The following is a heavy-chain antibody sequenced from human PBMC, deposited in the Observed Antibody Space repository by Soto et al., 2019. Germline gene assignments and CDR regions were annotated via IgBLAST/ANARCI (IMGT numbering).Heavy chain of an antibody. CDR1: GGSDRSGDCY. CDR2: IYYSGTI. Sequence: PSETLSLTCTVSGGSDRSGDCYWSWIRQPPGKGLEWIGNIYYSGTIDYSPSLKSRVTISVDASKNQFSLKLSSVTAADTAVYYCERHLAVSGTFNWFDPWGQGTLVTV. J-gene: IGHJ5*02. CDR3: ERHLAVSGTFNWFDP. D-gene: IGHD6-13*01. V-gene: IGHV4-61*08.